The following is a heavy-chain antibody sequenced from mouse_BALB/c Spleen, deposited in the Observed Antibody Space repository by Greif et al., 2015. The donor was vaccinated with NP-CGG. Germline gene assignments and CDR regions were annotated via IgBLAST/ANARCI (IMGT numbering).Heavy chain of an antibody. CDR2: IWGDGST. CDR3: ARHYAHYAMDY. D-gene: IGHD1-1*02. CDR1: GFSLTGYG. J-gene: IGHJ4*01. V-gene: IGHV2-6-7*01. Sequence: VMLVESGPGLVAPSQSLSITCTVSGFSLTGYGVNWVRQPPGKGLEWLGMIWGDGSTDYNSALKSRPSISKDNSKSQVFLKMNSLQTDDTARYYCARHYAHYAMDYWGQGTSVTVSS.